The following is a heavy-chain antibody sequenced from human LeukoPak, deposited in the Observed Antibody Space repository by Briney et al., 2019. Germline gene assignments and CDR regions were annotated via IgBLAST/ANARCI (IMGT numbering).Heavy chain of an antibody. CDR1: GFTFRNYA. J-gene: IGHJ4*02. CDR3: AKESPEFDY. CDR2: ISGDGATT. Sequence: GGSLRLSCTASGFTFRNYAMSWVRQAPGKGLEWVSVISGDGATTYYADSVKGRFTISRDSSKNTLYLQMNSLRAEDTALYYCAKESPEFDYWGQGTLVTVSS. V-gene: IGHV3-23*01.